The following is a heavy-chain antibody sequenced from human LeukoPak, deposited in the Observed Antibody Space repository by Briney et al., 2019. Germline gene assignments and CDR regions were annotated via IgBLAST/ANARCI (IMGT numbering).Heavy chain of an antibody. CDR3: ARGSGFWSGYYEDYYYGMDV. Sequence: PSETLSLTCTVSGGSISGSSYFWGWIRQPPGKGLEWIGYIYYSGSTNYNPSLKSRVTISVDTSKNQFSLKLSSVTAADTAVYYCARGSGFWSGYYEDYYYGMDVWGQGTTVTVSS. CDR2: IYYSGST. V-gene: IGHV4-61*05. CDR1: GGSISGSSYF. J-gene: IGHJ6*02. D-gene: IGHD3-3*01.